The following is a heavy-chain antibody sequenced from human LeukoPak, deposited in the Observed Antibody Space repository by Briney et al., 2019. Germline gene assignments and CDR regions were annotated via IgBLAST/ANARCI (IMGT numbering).Heavy chain of an antibody. CDR3: AKGGANMVRGVITMDV. J-gene: IGHJ6*03. CDR2: ISGSGGST. CDR1: GFTFSSYA. V-gene: IGHV3-23*01. D-gene: IGHD3-10*01. Sequence: GGSLRLSCAASGFTFSSYAMSWVRQAPGKGLEWASAISGSGGSTYYADSVKGRFTISRDNSKNTLYLQMNSLRAEDTAVYYCAKGGANMVRGVITMDVWGKGTTVTVSS.